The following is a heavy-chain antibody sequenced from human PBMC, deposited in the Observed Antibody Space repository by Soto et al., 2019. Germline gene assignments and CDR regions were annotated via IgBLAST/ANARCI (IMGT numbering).Heavy chain of an antibody. D-gene: IGHD1-26*01. Sequence: QVQLVESGGGVVQPGRSLRLSCAASGFTFSSYGMHWVRQAPGKGLEWVAVISYDGSNKYYADSVKGRFTISRDNSKNTVDLQMNSLRAEDTAVYYCAKRFSWVGINYYYYGMDVWGQGTTVTVSS. J-gene: IGHJ6*02. V-gene: IGHV3-30*18. CDR2: ISYDGSNK. CDR3: AKRFSWVGINYYYYGMDV. CDR1: GFTFSSYG.